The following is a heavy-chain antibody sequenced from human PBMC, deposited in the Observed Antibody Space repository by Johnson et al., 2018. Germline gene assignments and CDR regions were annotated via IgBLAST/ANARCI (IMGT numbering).Heavy chain of an antibody. CDR2: VFHSGTT. V-gene: IGHV4-59*01. CDR1: GDSISSFY. D-gene: IGHD4-11*01. J-gene: IGHJ6*01. CDR3: GRGYSNYSYSMDV. Sequence: QVQLQESGPGLVKXSETXSLXCTVSGDSISSFYWSWIRQPPGEGLEWIGYVFHSGTTNYNPSLKSRVTISVDTSKNQFSLNLRSMPAADTAVYYCGRGYSNYSYSMDVWGQGTTVTVSS.